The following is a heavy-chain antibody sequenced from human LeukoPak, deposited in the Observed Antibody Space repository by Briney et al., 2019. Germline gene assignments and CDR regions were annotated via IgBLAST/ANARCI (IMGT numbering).Heavy chain of an antibody. J-gene: IGHJ4*02. CDR3: ARGPDRYSYGLIDY. CDR1: GGTFSSYA. Sequence: ASVKVSCKASGGTFSSYAISWVRQAPGQGLERMGGIIPIFSTANYAQKFQGRVTITADESTSTAYMELSSLRSEDTAVYYCARGPDRYSYGLIDYWGQGTLVTVSS. D-gene: IGHD5-18*01. CDR2: IIPIFSTA. V-gene: IGHV1-69*13.